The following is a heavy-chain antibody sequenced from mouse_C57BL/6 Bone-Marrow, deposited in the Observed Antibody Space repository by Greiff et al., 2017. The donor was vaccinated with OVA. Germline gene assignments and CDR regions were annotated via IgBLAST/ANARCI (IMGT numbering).Heavy chain of an antibody. CDR3: ARGYYSNYVGY. CDR2: IDPSDSYT. V-gene: IGHV1-69*01. CDR1: GYNFTSYW. J-gene: IGHJ2*01. Sequence: QVQLQQPGAELVMPGASVKLSCKASGYNFTSYWMHWVKQRPGQGLEWIGEIDPSDSYTNYNQKFKGKSTLTVDKSSSTAYMQLSSLTSEDSAVYDCARGYYSNYVGYWGQGTTLTVSS. D-gene: IGHD2-5*01.